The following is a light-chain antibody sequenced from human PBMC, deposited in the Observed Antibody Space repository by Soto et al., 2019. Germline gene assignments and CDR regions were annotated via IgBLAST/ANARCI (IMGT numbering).Light chain of an antibody. CDR1: QSSSSY. CDR2: AAS. V-gene: IGKV1-39*01. J-gene: IGKJ1*01. Sequence: DLQMTQSPSSLSASVGDRVTITCRASQSSSSYLTWYQQKPGNAPKLLIYAASSLQSGVPSRFSGSGSGTDFTLTISSLQPEDFANYYCQQSYSTLWTCGQGTHVAIQ. CDR3: QQSYSTLWT.